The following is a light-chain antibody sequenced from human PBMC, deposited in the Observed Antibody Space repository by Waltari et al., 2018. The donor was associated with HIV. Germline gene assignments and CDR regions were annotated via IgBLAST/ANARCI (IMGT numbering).Light chain of an antibody. CDR1: QSVSTS. CDR2: GTS. Sequence: EVVMAQYPATLSVSPGERAILSCRASQSVSTSLAWYQQKPGQAPRLLIFGTSTRATGVSARFSGSGSGTYFSLTISSLQSEDLAVYYCQQYKKGWTFGQGTKVDIK. CDR3: QQYKKGWT. J-gene: IGKJ1*01. V-gene: IGKV3-15*01.